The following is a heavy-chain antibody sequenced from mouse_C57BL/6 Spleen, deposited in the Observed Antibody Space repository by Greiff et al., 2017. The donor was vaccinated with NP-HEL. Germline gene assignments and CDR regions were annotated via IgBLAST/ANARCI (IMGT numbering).Heavy chain of an antibody. D-gene: IGHD1-2*01. CDR2: IHPNSGGT. J-gene: IGHJ2*01. CDR1: GYTFTSYW. CDR3: AREIFTAIDY. Sequence: QVQLQQPGAELVKPGASVKLSCKASGYTFTSYWMHWVKQRPGRGLEWIGMIHPNSGGTNYNEKFKSKATLTVDKTSSTAYMQLSSLTSEDSTVYYCAREIFTAIDYWGQGTTLTVSS. V-gene: IGHV1-64*01.